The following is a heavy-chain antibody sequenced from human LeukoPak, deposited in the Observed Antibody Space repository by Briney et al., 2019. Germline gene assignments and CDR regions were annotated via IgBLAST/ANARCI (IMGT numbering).Heavy chain of an antibody. J-gene: IGHJ4*02. CDR1: GFTFSKHA. D-gene: IGHD3-10*01. CDR2: ISHDGGDR. CDR3: ATERYYGSGLQYYFDY. Sequence: PGGSLRLSCAASGFTFSKHAMLWVRRAPGKGLEWVALISHDGGDRFYADSVKGRFTISRDNAKNSLYLQMNSLRDEDTAVYYCATERYYGSGLQYYFDYWGQGTLVTVSS. V-gene: IGHV3-30*04.